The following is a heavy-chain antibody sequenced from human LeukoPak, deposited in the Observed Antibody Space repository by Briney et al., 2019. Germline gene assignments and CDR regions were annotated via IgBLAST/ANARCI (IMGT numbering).Heavy chain of an antibody. D-gene: IGHD1-20*01. J-gene: IGHJ4*02. CDR1: GGSISSYY. CDR3: ARFSDNWFFDY. Sequence: KPSETLSLTCTVSGGSISSYYWSWIRQPPGKGLEWIGYIYYSGNTNYNPSLKSRLTISVDTSKNLFSLKLTSLTAADTAVYFCARFSDNWFFDYWGQGAVVTVSS. V-gene: IGHV4-59*01. CDR2: IYYSGNT.